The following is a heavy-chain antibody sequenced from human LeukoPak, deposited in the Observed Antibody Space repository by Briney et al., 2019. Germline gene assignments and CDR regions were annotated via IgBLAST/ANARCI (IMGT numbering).Heavy chain of an antibody. Sequence: GESLKISCKGSGYSFISYWITWARQMPGKGLEWMGRIDPSDSYTNYSPSFQGHVTISADKSISTAYLQWSSLKASDTAMYYCARPRTNYYDSGSYENWGQGTLVTVSS. CDR3: ARPRTNYYDSGSYEN. CDR2: IDPSDSYT. D-gene: IGHD3-10*01. J-gene: IGHJ4*02. V-gene: IGHV5-10-1*01. CDR1: GYSFISYW.